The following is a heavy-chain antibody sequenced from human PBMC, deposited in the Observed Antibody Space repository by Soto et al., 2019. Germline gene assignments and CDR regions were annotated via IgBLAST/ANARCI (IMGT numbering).Heavy chain of an antibody. CDR1: GNTFSHYW. Sequence: DSLKMFFGSSGNTFSHYWSGLGRPGPGKGLEWVAIIYPSDSRTIYSPSFQRQVTISADTSISTAYLQWTSLKASGTAIYYCSKFESSTSVRYLQHWGQGTPVTVSS. J-gene: IGHJ1*01. CDR2: IYPSDSRT. CDR3: SKFESSTSVRYLQH. D-gene: IGHD6-6*01. V-gene: IGHV5-51*01.